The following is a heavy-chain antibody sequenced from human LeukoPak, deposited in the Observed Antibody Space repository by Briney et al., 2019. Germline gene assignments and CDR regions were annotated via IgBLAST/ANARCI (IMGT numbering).Heavy chain of an antibody. CDR1: GFTFSSYW. CDR2: INTDGSST. D-gene: IGHD5-18*01. V-gene: IGHV3-74*01. Sequence: GGSLRLSCAASGFTFSSYWMHWVRQAPGKGLVWVSRINTDGSSTSYADSVKGRFTISRDNAKNTLYLQMNSLRAEDTAVYYCARENGYSYGGGFDYWGQGTLVTVSS. J-gene: IGHJ4*02. CDR3: ARENGYSYGGGFDY.